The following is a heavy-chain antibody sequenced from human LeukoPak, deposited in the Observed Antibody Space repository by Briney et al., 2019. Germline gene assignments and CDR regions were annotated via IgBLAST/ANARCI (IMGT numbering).Heavy chain of an antibody. CDR1: GGSISSYY. J-gene: IGHJ5*02. Sequence: SETLSLTCTVSGGSISSYYWSWIRQPPGKGLEWIGYVYYSGSTNYNPSLKSRVTISVDTSKNQFSLKLSSVTAADTAVYYCARGGRITMLRGVINWFGPWGQGTLDTVSS. D-gene: IGHD3-10*01. CDR2: VYYSGST. V-gene: IGHV4-59*01. CDR3: ARGGRITMLRGVINWFGP.